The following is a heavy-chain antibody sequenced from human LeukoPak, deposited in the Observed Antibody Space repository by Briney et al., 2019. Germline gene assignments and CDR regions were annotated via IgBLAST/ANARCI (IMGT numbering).Heavy chain of an antibody. Sequence: PSGTLSLTCAVSGGSISSSNWWSWVRQPPGKGLEWIGEIYHSGSTNYNPSLKSRATISVDKSKNQFSLKLSSVTAADTAVYYCARAPLGDYYGSGSVIDYWGQGTLVTVSS. V-gene: IGHV4-4*02. CDR1: GGSISSSNW. CDR3: ARAPLGDYYGSGSVIDY. D-gene: IGHD3-10*01. CDR2: IYHSGST. J-gene: IGHJ4*02.